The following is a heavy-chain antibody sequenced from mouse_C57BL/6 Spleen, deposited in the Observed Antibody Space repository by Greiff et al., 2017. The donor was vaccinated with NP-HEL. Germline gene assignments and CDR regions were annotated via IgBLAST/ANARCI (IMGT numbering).Heavy chain of an antibody. CDR1: GFTFSSYA. CDR2: ISDGGSYT. J-gene: IGHJ3*01. CDR3: ARGGTGMAWFAY. V-gene: IGHV5-4*01. D-gene: IGHD4-1*01. Sequence: EVQGVESGGGLVKPGGSLKLSCAASGFTFSSYAMSWVRQTPEKRLEWVATISDGGSYTYYPDNVKGRFTISRDNAKNNLYLQMSHLKSEDTAMYYCARGGTGMAWFAYWGQGTLVTVSA.